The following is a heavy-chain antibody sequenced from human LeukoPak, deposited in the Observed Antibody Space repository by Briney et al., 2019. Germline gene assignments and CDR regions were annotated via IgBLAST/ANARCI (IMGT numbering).Heavy chain of an antibody. Sequence: ASVKVSCKASGGIFSSYAIRWVRQAPGQGLEWMGRIIPILGIANYAQKFQGRVTITADKSTSTAYMDLSSLRSEDTAVYYCAIDLPPYYFDYWGQGTLVTVSS. CDR1: GGIFSSYA. J-gene: IGHJ4*02. CDR2: IIPILGIA. CDR3: AIDLPPYYFDY. V-gene: IGHV1-69*04.